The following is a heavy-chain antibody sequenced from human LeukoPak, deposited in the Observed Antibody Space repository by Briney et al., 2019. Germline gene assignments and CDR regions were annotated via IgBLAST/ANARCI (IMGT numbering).Heavy chain of an antibody. V-gene: IGHV5-51*01. CDR1: GFNFISFW. D-gene: IGHD1-1*01. CDR3: TTSRWKYFDY. CDR2: IHPGDSDT. J-gene: IGHJ4*02. Sequence: GESLKISGKGSGFNFISFWIGWVRQMPGKGLEWMGIIHPGDSDTRYSPSFQGQVTISVDKSINTAYLQWSSLKASDTAMYYCTTSRWKYFDYWGQGTLVTVSS.